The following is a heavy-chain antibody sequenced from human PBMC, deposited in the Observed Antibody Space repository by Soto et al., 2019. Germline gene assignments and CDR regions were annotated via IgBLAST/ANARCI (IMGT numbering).Heavy chain of an antibody. CDR2: MYAGGDT. CDR3: VSRIPSWVFDY. D-gene: IGHD2-21*01. CDR1: GLSVSDNY. J-gene: IGHJ4*01. Sequence: PGGSLRLSCVASGLSVSDNYMGWGRQAPGRGLEWVSVMYAGGDTHYADSVKGRFTISRDKSENTLYLQMNSLRDEDTGVYFCVSRIPSWVFDYWGLGTLVTVSS. V-gene: IGHV3-53*01.